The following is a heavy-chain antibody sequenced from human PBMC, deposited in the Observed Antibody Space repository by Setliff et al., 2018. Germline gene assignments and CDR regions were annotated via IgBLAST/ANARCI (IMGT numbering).Heavy chain of an antibody. CDR1: GYSISSGYY. Sequence: SETLSLTCAVSGYSISSGYYWGWIRQPPGKGLEWVGSIYHSGSTYYNPSLKSRVTISVDTSKNQFSLKLTPMTAADTAVYYCARRGSGSYYDGADFLSFDFWGQGAPVTVSS. D-gene: IGHD3-22*01. CDR2: IYHSGST. CDR3: ARRGSGSYYDGADFLSFDF. V-gene: IGHV4-38-2*01. J-gene: IGHJ4*02.